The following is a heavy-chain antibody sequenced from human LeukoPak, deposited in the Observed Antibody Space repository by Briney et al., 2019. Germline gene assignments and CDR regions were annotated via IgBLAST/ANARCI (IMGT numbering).Heavy chain of an antibody. D-gene: IGHD2-21*01. CDR3: ARRGDSGFFYAMDV. Sequence: SETLSLTCTVSGGSTTSSYWSWIRQPPGRGLEWIGYIYYSGSINYNPSLKSRVTISLDTSKNQFSLKLSSVTAADTAVYYCARRGDSGFFYAMDVWGQGTTVTVS. CDR1: GGSTTSSY. CDR2: IYYSGSI. J-gene: IGHJ6*01. V-gene: IGHV4-59*08.